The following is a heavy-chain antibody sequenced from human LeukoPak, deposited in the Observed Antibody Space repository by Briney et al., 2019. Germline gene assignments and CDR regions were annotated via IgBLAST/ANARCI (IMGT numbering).Heavy chain of an antibody. V-gene: IGHV3-21*01. CDR2: ISSSSSYI. D-gene: IGHD3-22*01. Sequence: GGSLRLSCAASGFTFSSYSMNWVRQAPGKGLEWVSSISSSSSYIYYADSVKGRFTISRDNAKNSLYLQMNSLRAEDTAVYCCARDALDYYDSSGYCPFDIWGQGTMVTVSS. CDR3: ARDALDYYDSSGYCPFDI. J-gene: IGHJ3*02. CDR1: GFTFSSYS.